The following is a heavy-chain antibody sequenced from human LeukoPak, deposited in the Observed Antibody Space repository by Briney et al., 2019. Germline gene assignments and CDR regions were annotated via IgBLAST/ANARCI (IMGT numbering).Heavy chain of an antibody. V-gene: IGHV3-30*01. Sequence: GGSLRLSCAASGFTFSSYAMHWVRQAPGEGLEWVAVISYDGSNKYYADSVKGRFTISRDNSKNTLYLQMISMRAEDTAVYYCARAFRAKRAVGVAADGIGADYYYYYYMDVWGKGTTVTVSS. J-gene: IGHJ6*03. CDR2: ISYDGSNK. CDR1: GFTFSSYA. CDR3: ARAFRAKRAVGVAADGIGADYYYYYYMDV. D-gene: IGHD6-13*01.